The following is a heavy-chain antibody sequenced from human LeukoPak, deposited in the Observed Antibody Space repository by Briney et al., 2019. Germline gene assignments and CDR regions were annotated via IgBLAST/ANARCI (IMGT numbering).Heavy chain of an antibody. CDR3: ARGWVVPAALADY. CDR1: GYTFTIYY. V-gene: IGHV1-2*02. D-gene: IGHD2-2*01. Sequence: ASVTVSFKASGYTFTIYYMNWVRHAPGQGLEWMGWINPNSGGTNYAQKFQGRVTMTRDTSISTAYMELSRLRSDDTAVYYCARGWVVPAALADYWGQGTLVTVSS. CDR2: INPNSGGT. J-gene: IGHJ4*02.